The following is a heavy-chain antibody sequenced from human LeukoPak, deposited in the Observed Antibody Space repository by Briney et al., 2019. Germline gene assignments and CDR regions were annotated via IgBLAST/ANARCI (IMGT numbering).Heavy chain of an antibody. J-gene: IGHJ6*04. CDR3: ARSATGRGMDV. D-gene: IGHD7-27*01. V-gene: IGHV3-48*04. Sequence: GGSLRLSCAASGFTFSSYWMHWVRQAPGRGLEWVSHISSSGSTTYYADSVKGRFTVSRDNAKSSLYLQMNSLRAEDTAVYYCARSATGRGMDVWGKGTTVTVSS. CDR2: ISSSGSTT. CDR1: GFTFSSYW.